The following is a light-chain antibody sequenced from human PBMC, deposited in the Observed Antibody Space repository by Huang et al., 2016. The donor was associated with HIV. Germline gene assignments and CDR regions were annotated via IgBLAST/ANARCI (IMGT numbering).Light chain of an antibody. CDR1: QDISNS. V-gene: IGKV1-NL1*01. J-gene: IGKJ5*01. CDR2: ATS. Sequence: DIQMTQSPSSLSASVGDRVTITCRASQDISNSLAWYQQKPGKAPKRLVFATSRLEGGVPSRFSGGGSGTDYTLTISSLQPEDFATYYCQQYYITPPIAFGQGTRLEIK. CDR3: QQYYITPPIA.